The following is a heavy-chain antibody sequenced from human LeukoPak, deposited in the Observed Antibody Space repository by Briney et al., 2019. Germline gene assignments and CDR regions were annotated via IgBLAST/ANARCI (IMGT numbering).Heavy chain of an antibody. CDR3: AKDVATMVRGVTSYDY. CDR1: GFTFSSYA. D-gene: IGHD3-10*01. Sequence: QPGGSLRLSCAASGFTFSSYAMSWVRQAPGKGLEWVSAISGSGGSTYYADSVKGRFTISRDNSKNTLYLQMNSLRAEDTAVYYCAKDVATMVRGVTSYDYWGQGTLVTVSS. V-gene: IGHV3-23*01. CDR2: ISGSGGST. J-gene: IGHJ4*02.